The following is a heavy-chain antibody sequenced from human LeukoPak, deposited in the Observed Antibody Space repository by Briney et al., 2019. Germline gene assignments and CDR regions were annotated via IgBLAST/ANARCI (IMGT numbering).Heavy chain of an antibody. J-gene: IGHJ5*02. V-gene: IGHV3-15*01. CDR3: AKSGCSSTSCYGLFSGWFDP. CDR2: IKSKTDGGTT. Sequence: GGSLRLSCAASGFTFSNAWMSWVRQAPGKGLGWVGRIKSKTDGGTTDYAAPVKGRFTISRDDSKNTLYLQMNSLKTEDTAVYYCAKSGCSSTSCYGLFSGWFDPWGQGTLVAVSS. D-gene: IGHD2-2*01. CDR1: GFTFSNAW.